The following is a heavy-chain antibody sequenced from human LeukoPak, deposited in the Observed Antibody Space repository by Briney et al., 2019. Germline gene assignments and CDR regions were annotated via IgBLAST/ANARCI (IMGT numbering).Heavy chain of an antibody. V-gene: IGHV4-31*03. D-gene: IGHD5-12*01. CDR2: IYYSGST. CDR1: GGSISSGGYY. Sequence: PSETLSLTCTVSGGSISSGGYYWSWIRQHPGKGLEWIGYIYYSGSTYYNPSLKSRVTISVDTSKNQFSLKLSSVTAADTAVYYCARGYSGYEIDYWGQGTLVTVSS. CDR3: ARGYSGYEIDY. J-gene: IGHJ4*02.